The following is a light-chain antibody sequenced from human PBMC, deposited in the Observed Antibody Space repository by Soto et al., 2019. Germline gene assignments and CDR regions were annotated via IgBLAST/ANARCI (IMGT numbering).Light chain of an antibody. CDR1: QSISSW. CDR2: KAS. Sequence: DIQMTQSPSTLSASVGDGVTITCRASQSISSWLAWYQQKPGKAPKLLIYKASSLESGVPSRFSGSGSGTEFTLTISSLQPDDFATYYCQQYNSYSGTFGQGTKV. J-gene: IGKJ1*01. V-gene: IGKV1-5*03. CDR3: QQYNSYSGT.